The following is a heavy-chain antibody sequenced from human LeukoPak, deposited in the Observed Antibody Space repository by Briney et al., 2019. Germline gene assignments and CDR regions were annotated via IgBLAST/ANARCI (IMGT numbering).Heavy chain of an antibody. D-gene: IGHD3-10*01. Sequence: KPSETLSLTCTVSGGSISSSSYYWGWIRQPPGKGLEWIGSIYYSGSTYYNPSLKSRVTISVDTSKNQFSLKLSSVTAADTAVYYCASPYNYGSGSSEIDYWGQGTLVTVSS. CDR1: GGSISSSSYY. CDR3: ASPYNYGSGSSEIDY. CDR2: IYYSGST. V-gene: IGHV4-39*01. J-gene: IGHJ4*02.